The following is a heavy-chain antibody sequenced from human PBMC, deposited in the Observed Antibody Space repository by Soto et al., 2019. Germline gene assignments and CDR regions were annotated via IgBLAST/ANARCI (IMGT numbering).Heavy chain of an antibody. V-gene: IGHV1-18*01. D-gene: IGHD3-3*01. CDR1: GYTFTSYG. CDR2: ISAYNGNT. J-gene: IGHJ5*02. Sequence: GASVKVSCKASGYTFTSYGISWVRQAPGQGLEWMGWISAYNGNTNYAQKLQGRVTMTTDTSTSTAYMELRSLRSDDTAVYYCARDRYYDFWSGYYTGMWFDPWGQGTLVTVSS. CDR3: ARDRYYDFWSGYYTGMWFDP.